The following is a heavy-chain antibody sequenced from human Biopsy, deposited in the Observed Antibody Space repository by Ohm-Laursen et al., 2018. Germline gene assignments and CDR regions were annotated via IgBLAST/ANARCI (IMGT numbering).Heavy chain of an antibody. Sequence: GTLSLTCTVSGDSISSYYWSWIRQPPGKGLQGIGYVYYTGSTDYNPSLQSRVTISVDTSKDHFSLRLRSVTPADTAIYYCARDRGYYSDRTVPGYFDLWGRGTLVTVSS. CDR2: VYYTGST. CDR1: GDSISSYY. J-gene: IGHJ2*01. CDR3: ARDRGYYSDRTVPGYFDL. V-gene: IGHV4-59*01. D-gene: IGHD3-22*01.